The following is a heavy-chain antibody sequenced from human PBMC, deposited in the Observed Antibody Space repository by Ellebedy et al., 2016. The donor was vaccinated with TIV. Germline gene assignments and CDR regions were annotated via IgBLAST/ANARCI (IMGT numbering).Heavy chain of an antibody. Sequence: AASVKVSCKVSGYTLTALSMHWVRQPPGQGLEWMGGFDPEDGETIYAQKFQGRITMTEDTSTDTAYMELSSLRSEDTAVYYCATVMSTVTNDAFHIWGQGTMVTVSS. CDR1: GYTLTALS. V-gene: IGHV1-24*01. CDR2: FDPEDGET. J-gene: IGHJ3*02. CDR3: ATVMSTVTNDAFHI. D-gene: IGHD5/OR15-5a*01.